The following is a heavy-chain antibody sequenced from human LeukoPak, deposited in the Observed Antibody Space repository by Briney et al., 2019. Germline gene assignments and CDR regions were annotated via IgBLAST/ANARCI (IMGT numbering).Heavy chain of an antibody. CDR1: GGSISNFY. D-gene: IGHD2-15*01. CDR3: ARGGNWFDP. CDR2: IYYSGST. J-gene: IGHJ5*02. V-gene: IGHV4-59*01. Sequence: SETLSLTCTVSGGSISNFYWSWIRQPPGKGLEWIAYIYYSGSTDYSPSLKSRVTISLDTSNNQFSLKLSSVTAADTAVYYCARGGNWFDPWGQGTLVTVSS.